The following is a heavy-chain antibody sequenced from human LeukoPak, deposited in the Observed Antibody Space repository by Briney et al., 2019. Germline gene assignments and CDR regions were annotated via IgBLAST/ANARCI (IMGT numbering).Heavy chain of an antibody. J-gene: IGHJ6*03. V-gene: IGHV3-20*01. Sequence: PGGSLRLSCAASGFTFDDYGISWVRQAPGKGLEWVSGINWNGGSTGYVDSVKGRFTISRDNAKNSLYLQMNSLRAEDTALYHCALVAATSYYYYIDVWGKGTTVTVSS. CDR1: GFTFDDYG. D-gene: IGHD6-13*01. CDR3: ALVAATSYYYYIDV. CDR2: INWNGGST.